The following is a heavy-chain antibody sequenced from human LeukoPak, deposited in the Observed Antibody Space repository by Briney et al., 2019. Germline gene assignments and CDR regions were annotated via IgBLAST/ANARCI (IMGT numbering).Heavy chain of an antibody. CDR3: ARDLLGTSCHGY. D-gene: IGHD2-2*01. CDR1: GGSISSYY. J-gene: IGHJ4*02. CDR2: IYYSGST. Sequence: KPSETLSLTCTVSGGSISSYYWSWIRQPPGKGLEWIGYIYYSGSTNYNPSLKSRVTISVDTSKNQFSLKLSSVTAADTAVYYCARDLLGTSCHGYWGQGTLVTVSS. V-gene: IGHV4-59*01.